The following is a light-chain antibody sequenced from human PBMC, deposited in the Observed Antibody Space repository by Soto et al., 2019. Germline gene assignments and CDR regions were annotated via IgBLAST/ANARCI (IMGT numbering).Light chain of an antibody. V-gene: IGKV3-11*01. J-gene: IGKJ2*01. Sequence: EIVLTQSPAALSLSPGDTATLSCRASQSVSSYLAWYQQKPGQAPRILIYDASNRATGIPARFSGSGSGTDFTLTIGSLEPEDFAVYYCQQRSNWPRTFGQGTKVEIK. CDR2: DAS. CDR3: QQRSNWPRT. CDR1: QSVSSY.